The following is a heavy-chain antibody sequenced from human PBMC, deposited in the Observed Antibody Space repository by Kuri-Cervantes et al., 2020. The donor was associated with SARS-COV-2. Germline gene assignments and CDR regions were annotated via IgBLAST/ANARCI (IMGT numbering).Heavy chain of an antibody. J-gene: IGHJ6*03. CDR1: GGSISSGGYY. Sequence: LRLSCAVSGGSISSGGYYWSWIRQSPGKGLAWIGRIYTSGSTNYNPSLKSRVTMSVDTSKNQFSLKLSSVTAADTAVYYCARCLAAAGSPPPAYYYYMDVWGKGTTVTVSS. CDR3: ARCLAAAGSPPPAYYYYMDV. CDR2: IYTSGST. V-gene: IGHV4-61*02. D-gene: IGHD6-13*01.